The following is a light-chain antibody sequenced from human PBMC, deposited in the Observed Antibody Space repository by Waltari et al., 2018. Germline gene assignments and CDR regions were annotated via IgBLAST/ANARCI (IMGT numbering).Light chain of an antibody. Sequence: QSAPSQPASVSGSPGQSITISCTGAISDIGSYEYVSWYQQHPGRVPRLIIFDVTKRPSGVSSLFSGPKSANTASLTISGLQAEYEADYYCGSYTAGSALYVLGTGT. CDR1: ISDIGSYEY. J-gene: IGLJ1*01. CDR3: GSYTAGSALYV. V-gene: IGLV2-14*03. CDR2: DVT.